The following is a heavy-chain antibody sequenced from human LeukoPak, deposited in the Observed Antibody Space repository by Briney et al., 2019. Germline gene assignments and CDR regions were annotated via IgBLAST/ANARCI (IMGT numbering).Heavy chain of an antibody. CDR1: GFTFSSYW. Sequence: PGGSLRLSCAASGFTFSSYWMSWVRQAPGKGLEWVANIKQDGSEKYYVDSVKGRFTISRDNAKNSLYLQMSSLRAEDTAVYYCARDKWLQGGVFDYWGQGTLVTVSS. CDR3: ARDKWLQGGVFDY. V-gene: IGHV3-7*01. D-gene: IGHD5-24*01. J-gene: IGHJ4*02. CDR2: IKQDGSEK.